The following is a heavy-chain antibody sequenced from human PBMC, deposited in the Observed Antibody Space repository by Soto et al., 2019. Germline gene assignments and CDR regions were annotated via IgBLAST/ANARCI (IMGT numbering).Heavy chain of an antibody. J-gene: IGHJ1*01. CDR1: GFAFGGFT. V-gene: IGHV3-23*01. CDR3: TRGGVGTTGSCNC. CDR2: ISGSAART. D-gene: IGHD6-13*01. Sequence: VQVLESGGGLVQPGGSLRLSCSVSGFAFGGFTMTWVRQAPGKGLEWVSSISGSAARTYYADSVQGRFTISRDNSKSTLYLQMNSLRVEDTAEYYCTRGGVGTTGSCNCWGQGTLVAVSS.